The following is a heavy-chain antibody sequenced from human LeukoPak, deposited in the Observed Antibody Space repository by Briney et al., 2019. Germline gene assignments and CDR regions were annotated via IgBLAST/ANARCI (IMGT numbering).Heavy chain of an antibody. D-gene: IGHD5-24*01. Sequence: GASVKVSCKASGYTFISFGISWVRQAPGQGLEWMGWISIYNANTNYAQNFQGRVTMTTDTSTSTAYMELGSLRSDDTAFYYCARAHPSGRDGYRVFGYWGQGTLVTVSS. J-gene: IGHJ4*02. V-gene: IGHV1-18*01. CDR1: GYTFISFG. CDR2: ISIYNANT. CDR3: ARAHPSGRDGYRVFGY.